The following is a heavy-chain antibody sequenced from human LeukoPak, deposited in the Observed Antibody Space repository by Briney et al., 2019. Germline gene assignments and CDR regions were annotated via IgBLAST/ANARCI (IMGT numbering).Heavy chain of an antibody. CDR2: ISSSSSYI. Sequence: PGGSLRLSCAASGFSFSSYDMNWIRQAPGKGLEWVSSISSSSSYIYYADSVKGRFTISRDNSKSSLFLQMNSLRAEDTAVYYCARELPFDYWGQGTLVTVSS. V-gene: IGHV3-21*01. J-gene: IGHJ4*02. CDR1: GFSFSSYD. CDR3: ARELPFDY.